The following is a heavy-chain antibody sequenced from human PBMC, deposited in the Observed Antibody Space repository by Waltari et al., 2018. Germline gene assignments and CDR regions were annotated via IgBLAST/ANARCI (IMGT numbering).Heavy chain of an antibody. CDR2: FDPEDGET. J-gene: IGHJ5*02. CDR1: GYTLTELS. CDR3: ATGGYYYGSGHGWFDP. D-gene: IGHD3-10*01. V-gene: IGHV1-24*01. Sequence: QVQLVQSGAEVKKPGASVKVSCKVSGYTLTELSMHWVRPAPGKGLEWMGGFDPEDGETIYAQKFQGRVTMTEDTSTDTAYMELSSLRSEDTAVYYCATGGYYYGSGHGWFDPWGQGTLVTVSS.